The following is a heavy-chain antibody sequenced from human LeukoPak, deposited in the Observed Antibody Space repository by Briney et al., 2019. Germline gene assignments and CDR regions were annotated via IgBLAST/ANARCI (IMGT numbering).Heavy chain of an antibody. CDR2: VGGSGGST. J-gene: IGHJ3*02. Sequence: GGSLRLSCAASGFTFNNYPMSWVRQAPGKGLEWVSAVGGSGGSTYYADSVKGRFTISRDNSKNTLYLQMNSLRAEDTAVYYCAKDRVYSSGATDAFDIWGQGTMVTVSS. CDR1: GFTFNNYP. D-gene: IGHD6-19*01. CDR3: AKDRVYSSGATDAFDI. V-gene: IGHV3-23*01.